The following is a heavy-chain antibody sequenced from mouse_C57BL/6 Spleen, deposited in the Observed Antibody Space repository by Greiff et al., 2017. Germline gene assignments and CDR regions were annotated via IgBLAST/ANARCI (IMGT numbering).Heavy chain of an antibody. D-gene: IGHD4-1*01. CDR2: INYDGSST. J-gene: IGHJ4*01. CDR1: GFTFSDYY. Sequence: DVKLVESEGGLVQPGSSMKLSCTASGFTFSDYYMAWVRQVPEKGLEWVANINYDGSSTYYLDSLKSRFIISRDNAKNILYLQMSSLKSEDTATYYCARALGQGDIMDYWGQGTSVTVSS. CDR3: ARALGQGDIMDY. V-gene: IGHV5-16*01.